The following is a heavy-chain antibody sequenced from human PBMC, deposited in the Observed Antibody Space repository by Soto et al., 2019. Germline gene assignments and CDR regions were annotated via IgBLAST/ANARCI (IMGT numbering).Heavy chain of an antibody. CDR1: GGTFSSYA. V-gene: IGHV1-69*06. CDR2: IIPIFGTA. Sequence: SVKVSCKASGGTFSSYAISWVRQAPGQGLEWMGGIIPIFGTANYAQKFQGRVTITADKSTSTAYMELSSLRSEDTAVYYCASPQYSSSWYGLGWFDPWGQGTLVIVSS. J-gene: IGHJ5*02. D-gene: IGHD6-13*01. CDR3: ASPQYSSSWYGLGWFDP.